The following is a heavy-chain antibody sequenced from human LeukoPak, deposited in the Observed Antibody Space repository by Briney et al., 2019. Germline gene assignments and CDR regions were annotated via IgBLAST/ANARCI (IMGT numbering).Heavy chain of an antibody. V-gene: IGHV4-34*01. CDR1: GGSFSGYY. Sequence: PSETLSLTWAVYGGSFSGYYWSWIRQPPVKGLEWIGEINHSGSTNYNPSLKSRVTISVDTSKNQFSLKLSSVTAADTAVYYCATIAVAGKNDYWGQGTLVAVSS. CDR2: INHSGST. D-gene: IGHD6-19*01. CDR3: ATIAVAGKNDY. J-gene: IGHJ4*02.